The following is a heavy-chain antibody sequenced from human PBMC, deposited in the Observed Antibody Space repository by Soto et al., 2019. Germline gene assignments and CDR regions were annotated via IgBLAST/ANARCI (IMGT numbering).Heavy chain of an antibody. J-gene: IGHJ4*02. V-gene: IGHV4-34*01. CDR1: GGSFSGYY. CDR2: INHSGST. D-gene: IGHD5-18*01. CDR3: ARAVSGYSYV. Sequence: SETLSLTCAVYGGSFSGYYWSWIRQPPGKGLEWIGEINHSGSTNYNPSLKSRVTISVDTSKNQFSLKLSSVTAADTAVYYCARAVSGYSYVWGQGTLVTVSS.